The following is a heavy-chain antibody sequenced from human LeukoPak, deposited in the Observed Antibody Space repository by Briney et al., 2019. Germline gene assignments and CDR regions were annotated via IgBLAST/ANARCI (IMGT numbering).Heavy chain of an antibody. J-gene: IGHJ5*02. Sequence: GGSLRLSCAASGFTFSSSAMSWVRQAPGKGLEWVSAISNNGGYTYYADSVQGRFTISRDNSKSTLCLQMNSLRAEDTAVYYCARDYTGYFPWGQGTLVIVSS. CDR3: ARDYTGYFP. V-gene: IGHV3-23*01. CDR1: GFTFSSSA. D-gene: IGHD3-9*01. CDR2: ISNNGGYT.